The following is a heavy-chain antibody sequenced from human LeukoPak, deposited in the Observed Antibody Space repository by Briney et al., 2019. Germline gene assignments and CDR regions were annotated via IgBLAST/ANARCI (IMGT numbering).Heavy chain of an antibody. Sequence: GGSLRLSCAASGFTFSSYAMSWVRQAPGEGLEWVSVISGSGRTTFYADSVKGRFTISRDNSKNTLYLQMNGLRPEDTAVYYCARGRSEGGSYVFDYWGQGTLVTVPS. CDR1: GFTFSSYA. CDR3: ARGRSEGGSYVFDY. D-gene: IGHD1-26*01. CDR2: ISGSGRTT. J-gene: IGHJ4*02. V-gene: IGHV3-23*01.